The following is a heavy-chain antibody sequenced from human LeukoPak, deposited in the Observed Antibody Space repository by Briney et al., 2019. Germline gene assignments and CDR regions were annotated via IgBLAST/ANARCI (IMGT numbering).Heavy chain of an antibody. CDR3: ASADSVLRYFDWSAPTFDY. J-gene: IGHJ4*02. CDR2: ISSSGSTM. CDR1: GFIFSDYY. Sequence: SGGSLRLSCAASGFIFSDYYMSWIRQAPGKGLEWVSYISSSGSTMYYTDSVKGRFTISRDNAKNSLYLQMNSLRAEDTAVYYCASADSVLRYFDWSAPTFDYWGQGTLVTVSS. D-gene: IGHD3-9*01. V-gene: IGHV3-11*04.